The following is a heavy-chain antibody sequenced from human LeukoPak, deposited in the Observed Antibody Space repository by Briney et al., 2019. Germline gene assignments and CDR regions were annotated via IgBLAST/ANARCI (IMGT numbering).Heavy chain of an antibody. Sequence: ASVKVSCKASGYTFTSYGISWVRQAPGQGLEWMGWISAYNGNTNYAQKPQGRVTMTTDTSTSTAYMELRSLRSDDTAVYYCAAYDYGDYVVYWGQGTLVTVSS. CDR1: GYTFTSYG. CDR2: ISAYNGNT. D-gene: IGHD4-17*01. CDR3: AAYDYGDYVVY. J-gene: IGHJ4*02. V-gene: IGHV1-18*01.